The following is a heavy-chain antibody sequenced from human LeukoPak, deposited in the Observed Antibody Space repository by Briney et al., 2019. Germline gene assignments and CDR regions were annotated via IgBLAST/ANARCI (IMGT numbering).Heavy chain of an antibody. CDR3: ARGTKDIVLMVYATTKYYYYYYMDV. Sequence: ASVKVSCKASGYTFTSYDINWVRQATGQGLEWMGWMNPNSGNTGYAQKFQGRVTITRNTSISTAYMELSSLRSEDTAVYYCARGTKDIVLMVYATTKYYYYYYMDVWGKGTTVTVSS. V-gene: IGHV1-8*03. CDR1: GYTFTSYD. D-gene: IGHD2-8*01. CDR2: MNPNSGNT. J-gene: IGHJ6*03.